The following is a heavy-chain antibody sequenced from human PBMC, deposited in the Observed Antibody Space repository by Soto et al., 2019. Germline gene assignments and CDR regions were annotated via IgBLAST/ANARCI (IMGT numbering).Heavy chain of an antibody. J-gene: IGHJ6*02. CDR2: ISGSGGST. CDR3: AKDVSVTTGAYYYYGRDV. Sequence: GGSLRLSCAASGFTFSSYAMSWVRQAPGKGLEWVSAISGSGGSTYYADSVKGRFTISRDNSKNTLYLQMNSLRAEDTAVYYCAKDVSVTTGAYYYYGRDVWGQGTTVTVSS. D-gene: IGHD4-4*01. CDR1: GFTFSSYA. V-gene: IGHV3-23*01.